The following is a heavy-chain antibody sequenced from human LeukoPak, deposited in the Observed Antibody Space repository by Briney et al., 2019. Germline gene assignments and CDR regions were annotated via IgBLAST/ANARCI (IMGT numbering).Heavy chain of an antibody. CDR2: IKSKTDGGTT. CDR1: GFTFSNAW. J-gene: IGHJ6*03. D-gene: IGHD4-23*01. V-gene: IGHV3-15*01. CDR3: TTPRPNNITTVVTPDYYYYMDV. Sequence: GGSLRLSCAASGFTFSNAWMSWVRQAPGKGLEWVGRIKSKTDGGTTDYAAPVKGRFTISRDDSKNTLYLQMNSLKTEDAAVYYCTTPRPNNITTVVTPDYYYYMDVWGKGTTVTVSS.